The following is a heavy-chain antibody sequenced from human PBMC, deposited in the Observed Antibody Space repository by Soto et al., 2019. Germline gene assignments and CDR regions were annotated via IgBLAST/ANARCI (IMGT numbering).Heavy chain of an antibody. V-gene: IGHV3-13*01. Sequence: GGSLRLSCAASGFTFSSYDMHWVRQATGKGLEWVSAIGTAGDTYYPGSVKGRFTISRENAKNSLYLQMNSLRAGDTAVYYCARASSSWHHTNYYMDVWGKGTTVTVSS. J-gene: IGHJ6*03. CDR3: ARASSSWHHTNYYMDV. CDR1: GFTFSSYD. CDR2: IGTAGDT. D-gene: IGHD6-13*01.